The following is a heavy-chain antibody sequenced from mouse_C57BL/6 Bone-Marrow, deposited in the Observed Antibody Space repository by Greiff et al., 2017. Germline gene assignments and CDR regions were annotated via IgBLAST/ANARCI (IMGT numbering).Heavy chain of an antibody. CDR1: GYTFTSYW. V-gene: IGHV1-61*01. J-gene: IGHJ2*01. D-gene: IGHD1-1*02. CDR3: ARLLGGVY. Sequence: QVHVKQPGAELVRPGSSVKLSCKASGYTFTSYWMDWVKQRPGQGLEWIGNIYPSDSETHYNQKFKDKATLTVDKSSSTAYMQLSSLTSEDSAVYYCARLLGGVYWGQGTTLTVSS. CDR2: IYPSDSET.